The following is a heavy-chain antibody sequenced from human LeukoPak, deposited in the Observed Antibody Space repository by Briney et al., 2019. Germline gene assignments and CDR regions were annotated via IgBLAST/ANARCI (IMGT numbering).Heavy chain of an antibody. D-gene: IGHD5-18*01. CDR1: GYTLTELS. V-gene: IGHV1-24*01. CDR3: ATDLATAMVKDQSNY. Sequence: GSVKVSCKVSGYTLTELSIHWVRQAPGKGLEWMGGFDPEYGEIIYAQKFQGRVTMTEDTSTDTAYMELSSLRSEDTAMYYCATDLATAMVKDQSNYWGQGTLVTVSS. J-gene: IGHJ4*02. CDR2: FDPEYGEI.